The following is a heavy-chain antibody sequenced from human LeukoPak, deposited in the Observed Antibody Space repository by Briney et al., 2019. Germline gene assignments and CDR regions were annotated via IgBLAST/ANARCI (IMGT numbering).Heavy chain of an antibody. CDR3: ARDHPPAGTPEEPANWFDP. D-gene: IGHD6-13*01. CDR1: GFTLSSYA. V-gene: IGHV3-23*01. CDR2: ISGSGGRP. Sequence: GGSLRHSRSASGFTLSSYAMSCVRQAPGKGLEGVSAISGSGGRPYYADSVKGRFTISRDNSKNTLYLEMNSLRAEDMAVYYCARDHPPAGTPEEPANWFDPWGQGTLVTVSS. J-gene: IGHJ5*02.